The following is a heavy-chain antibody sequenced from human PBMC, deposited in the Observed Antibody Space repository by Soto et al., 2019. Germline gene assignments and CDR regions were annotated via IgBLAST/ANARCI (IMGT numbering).Heavy chain of an antibody. CDR2: IYHSGST. D-gene: IGHD3-3*01. J-gene: IGHJ6*02. Sequence: KASETLSLTCAVSGGSISSSNWWSWVRQPPGKGLEWIGEIYHSGSTNYNPSLKSRVTISVDKSKNQFSLKLSSVTAADTAVYYCARASPRNPILNFGVTIFGVAVNGGYGMDVWGQGTTVTVSS. CDR1: GGSISSSNW. V-gene: IGHV4-4*02. CDR3: ARASPRNPILNFGVTIFGVAVNGGYGMDV.